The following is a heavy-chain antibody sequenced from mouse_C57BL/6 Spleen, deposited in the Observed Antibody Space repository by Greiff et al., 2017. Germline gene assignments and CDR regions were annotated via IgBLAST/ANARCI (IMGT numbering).Heavy chain of an antibody. V-gene: IGHV1-54*01. J-gene: IGHJ4*01. CDR3: ARGSYYSNYYAMDY. CDR2: INPGSGGT. D-gene: IGHD2-5*01. Sequence: QVQLQQSGAELVRPGTSVKVSCKASGYAFTNYLIEWVKQRPGQGLEWIGVINPGSGGTNYNEKFKGKATLTADKSSSTAYMQLSSLTSEDSAVYFCARGSYYSNYYAMDYWGQGTSVTASS. CDR1: GYAFTNYL.